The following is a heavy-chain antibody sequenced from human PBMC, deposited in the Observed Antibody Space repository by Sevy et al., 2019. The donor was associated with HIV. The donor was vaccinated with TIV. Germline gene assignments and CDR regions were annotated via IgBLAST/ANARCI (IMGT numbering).Heavy chain of an antibody. D-gene: IGHD2-21*01. CDR2: IKSKDYGGAK. J-gene: IGHJ4*02. CDR1: GFTFSDYW. Sequence: GGSLRLSCTASGFTFSDYWMSWFRQAPGMGLEWVGFIKSKDYGGAKENAASVKGRFTISRDDSKSMVFLKMNSLKTEDTAVDYCTRGYYCGGSGCSDYWGQGTLVTVSS. CDR3: TRGYYCGGSGCSDY. V-gene: IGHV3-49*03.